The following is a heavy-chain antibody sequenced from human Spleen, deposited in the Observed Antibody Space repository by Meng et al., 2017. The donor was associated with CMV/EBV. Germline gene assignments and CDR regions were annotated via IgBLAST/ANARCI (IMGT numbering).Heavy chain of an antibody. V-gene: IGHV3-48*03. Sequence: GESLKISCAASGFSLISYEMNWVRQAPGKGLEWISYISPSGSTIYYADSVKGRFTISRDNAKNSLYLQMNSLRAEDTAVYYCAVLDIVVVPAALSSGGVTGTTSWFDPWSQGTLVTVSS. J-gene: IGHJ5*02. CDR2: ISPSGSTI. CDR3: AVLDIVVVPAALSSGGVTGTTSWFDP. D-gene: IGHD2-2*03. CDR1: GFSLISYE.